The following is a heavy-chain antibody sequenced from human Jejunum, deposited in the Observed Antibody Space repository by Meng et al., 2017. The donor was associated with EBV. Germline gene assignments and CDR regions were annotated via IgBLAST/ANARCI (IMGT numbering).Heavy chain of an antibody. CDR1: GDSVTGYNY. Sequence: VQLQEPGPGLVKPSETLSRTCSVSGDSVTGYNYWTWIRQPPGKGLEWIGNLYYAGKAIYKPSLQSRVTISVDTSKNQISLKVTSVTAADTAIYYCARGRGYDYGDSWGQGTLVTVSS. CDR3: ARGRGYDYGDS. CDR2: LYYAGKA. D-gene: IGHD5-12*01. V-gene: IGHV4-61*01. J-gene: IGHJ5*02.